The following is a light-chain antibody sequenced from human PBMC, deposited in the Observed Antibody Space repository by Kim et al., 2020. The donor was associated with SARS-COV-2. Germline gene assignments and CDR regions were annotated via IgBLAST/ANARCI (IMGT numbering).Light chain of an antibody. CDR2: LNSDGSH. CDR1: SGHSSYA. CDR3: QTWGTGIWV. J-gene: IGLJ3*02. Sequence: ASVQLTCPLSSGHSSYAIAWHQQQPGKGPRYLMKLNSDGSHSKGDGIPDHFSGSSSGAERYLTISSLQSEDEADYYCQTWGTGIWVFGGGTQLTVL. V-gene: IGLV4-69*01.